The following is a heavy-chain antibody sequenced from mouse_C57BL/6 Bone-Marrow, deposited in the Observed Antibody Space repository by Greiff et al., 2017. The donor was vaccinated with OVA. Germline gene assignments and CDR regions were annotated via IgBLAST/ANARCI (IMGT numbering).Heavy chain of an antibody. CDR3: ARDGYYGGFAY. J-gene: IGHJ3*01. Sequence: VQLQQSGPELVKPGASVKISCKASGYSFTGYYMNWVKQSPEKSLEWIREINPSTGGTTYNQKFKAKATLTVDKSSSTAYMQLKSLTSEDSAVYYCARDGYYGGFAYWGQGTLVTVSA. V-gene: IGHV1-42*01. CDR2: INPSTGGT. D-gene: IGHD2-3*01. CDR1: GYSFTGYY.